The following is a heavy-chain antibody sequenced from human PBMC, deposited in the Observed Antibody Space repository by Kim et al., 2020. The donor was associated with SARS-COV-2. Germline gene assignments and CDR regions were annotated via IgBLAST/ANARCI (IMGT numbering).Heavy chain of an antibody. V-gene: IGHV3-74*01. J-gene: IGHJ4*02. CDR3: ARGYSGNYRIDY. CDR1: GFTISSYW. D-gene: IGHD1-26*01. Sequence: GGSLRLSCAASGFTISSYWMHWVRQAPGKGLVWVSRINTDGSTTSYADSVKGRFTISRDNAKNTLYLQINSLRVEDTAVHYCARGYSGNYRIDYWGQGTLLTVSS. CDR2: INTDGSTT.